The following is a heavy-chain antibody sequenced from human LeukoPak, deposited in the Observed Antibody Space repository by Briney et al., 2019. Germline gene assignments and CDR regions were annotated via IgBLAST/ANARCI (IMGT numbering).Heavy chain of an antibody. J-gene: IGHJ1*01. Sequence: SETLSLTCAVYGGSFSGYYWSWIRQPPGKGLEWIGEINHSGSTNYNPSLKSRVTISVDTSKNQFSLKLSSVTAADTAVYYCARGRETRTSGWFKHWGQGTLVTVSS. CDR3: ARGRETRTSGWFKH. CDR1: GGSFSGYY. V-gene: IGHV4-34*01. D-gene: IGHD6-19*01. CDR2: INHSGST.